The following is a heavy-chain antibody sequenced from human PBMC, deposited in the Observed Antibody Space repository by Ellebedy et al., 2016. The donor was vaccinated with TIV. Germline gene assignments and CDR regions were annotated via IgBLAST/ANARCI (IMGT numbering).Heavy chain of an antibody. J-gene: IGHJ4*02. D-gene: IGHD3-10*01. Sequence: AASVKVSCKASRYTFTSYEINWVRQATGQGLEWMGGMNVNNGNTGYAQKFQGRVTMTRNTSISTAYMELSSLRSEDTAVYYCARGGGFDYWGQGTLVTVSS. CDR2: MNVNNGNT. CDR1: RYTFTSYE. V-gene: IGHV1-8*01. CDR3: ARGGGFDY.